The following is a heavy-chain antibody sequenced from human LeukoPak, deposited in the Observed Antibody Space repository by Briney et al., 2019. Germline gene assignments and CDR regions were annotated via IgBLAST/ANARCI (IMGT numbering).Heavy chain of an antibody. CDR1: GFTLSSSW. V-gene: IGHV3-74*01. Sequence: GGSLRLSCAGSGFTLSSSWMHWVRQAPGKGPVWVAHVSPDGNLANYADSVKGRFIVARDNAKNTLFLQMNSLRAEDTAVYYCARDLSFSPDHWGQGTLVTVSS. CDR2: VSPDGNLA. J-gene: IGHJ4*02. CDR3: ARDLSFSPDH.